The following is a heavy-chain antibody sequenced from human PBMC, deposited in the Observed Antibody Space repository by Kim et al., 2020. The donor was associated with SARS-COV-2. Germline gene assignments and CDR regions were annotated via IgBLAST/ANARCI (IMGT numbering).Heavy chain of an antibody. J-gene: IGHJ4*02. CDR3: ARADGLAAIDY. CDR2: ISHDSVTK. V-gene: IGHV3-11*01. CDR1: GFIFSDKY. Sequence: LSLTCAASGFIFSDKYMTWIRQAPGKGLEWVSCISHDSVTKYYGDSVKGRFTVSRDNAKNSLYLQMDGLRSEDTAVYYCARADGLAAIDYWGQGSLVVVSS. D-gene: IGHD6-25*01.